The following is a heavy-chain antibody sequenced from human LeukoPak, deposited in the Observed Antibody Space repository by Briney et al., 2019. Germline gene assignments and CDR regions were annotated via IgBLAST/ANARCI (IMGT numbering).Heavy chain of an antibody. CDR2: IDYSGGSS. CDR3: ASLSNTDKDDY. D-gene: IGHD1/OR15-1a*01. J-gene: IGHJ4*02. Sequence: GGSLRLSCTVSGFTLSSYEMSWIRQAPGKGLEWVSSIDYSGGSSYYADSVKGRFTISRDDSKNSLYLQMNSLRAEDTAVYYCASLSNTDKDDYWGQGTLVTVSS. CDR1: GFTLSSYE. V-gene: IGHV3-23*01.